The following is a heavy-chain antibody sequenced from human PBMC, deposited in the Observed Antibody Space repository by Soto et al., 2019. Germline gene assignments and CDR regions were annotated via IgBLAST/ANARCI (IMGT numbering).Heavy chain of an antibody. CDR2: IHPIGGST. CDR1: GYTFTNYY. D-gene: IGHD5-12*01. CDR3: VREWLLLHDRPDHYYGVDV. Sequence: QVQLVQSGAEVKKPGASVKVSCRASGYTFTNYYMHWVRQAPGQGLEWMGIIHPIGGSTSYAKKSKGRVTLTRDTSTGPVYMELTSLRSDGTAVYYCVREWLLLHDRPDHYYGVDVWGQGTTVIVSS. J-gene: IGHJ6*02. V-gene: IGHV1-46*01.